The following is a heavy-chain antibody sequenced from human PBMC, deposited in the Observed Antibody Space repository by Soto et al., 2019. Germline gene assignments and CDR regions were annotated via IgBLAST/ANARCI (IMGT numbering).Heavy chain of an antibody. Sequence: QVQLVQSGAEVKKPGSSVKVSCKASGGTFSRYAISWVRQAPGQGLEWMGGIIPIFGTANYAQKFQGRVTITADESTSTAYMELSSLRSEDTAVYYCARDHLNIEVVAATRSFQHWGQGTLVTVSS. J-gene: IGHJ1*01. CDR2: IIPIFGTA. V-gene: IGHV1-69*01. D-gene: IGHD2-15*01. CDR3: ARDHLNIEVVAATRSFQH. CDR1: GGTFSRYA.